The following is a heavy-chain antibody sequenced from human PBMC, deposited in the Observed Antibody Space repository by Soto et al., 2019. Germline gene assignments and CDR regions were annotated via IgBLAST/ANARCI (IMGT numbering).Heavy chain of an antibody. Sequence: RGSLRLSCAAYGFTFSNAWMSWVRQAPGKGLEWVGRIKSKTDGGTTDYAAPVKGRFTISRDDSKNTLYPQMNSLKTEDTAVYYCTTGYSSSSYYYYGMDVWGKGTTVTVSS. D-gene: IGHD6-6*01. J-gene: IGHJ6*04. V-gene: IGHV3-15*01. CDR3: TTGYSSSSYYYYGMDV. CDR2: IKSKTDGGTT. CDR1: GFTFSNAW.